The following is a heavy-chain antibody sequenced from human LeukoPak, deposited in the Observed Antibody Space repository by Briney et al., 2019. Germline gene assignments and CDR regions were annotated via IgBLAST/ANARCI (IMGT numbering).Heavy chain of an antibody. V-gene: IGHV1-46*01. CDR1: GYTFINYY. D-gene: IGHD7-27*01. J-gene: IGHJ4*02. Sequence: AAVKVSCKASGYTFINYYIHWVRQAPGQGLEWMGLINPGGGSTTYSQKFQGRVTMTRDTSTNTVYMELNSLRSEDTALYYCARARTGGSDYWGQGTLVTVSS. CDR3: ARARTGGSDY. CDR2: INPGGGST.